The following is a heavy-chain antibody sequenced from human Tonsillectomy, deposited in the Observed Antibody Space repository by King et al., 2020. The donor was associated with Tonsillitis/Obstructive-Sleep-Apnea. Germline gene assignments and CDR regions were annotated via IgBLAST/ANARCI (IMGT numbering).Heavy chain of an antibody. CDR3: ARHGLPYYYFYMDV. J-gene: IGHJ6*03. CDR1: GGSISTSNYY. V-gene: IGHV4-39*01. Sequence: QLQESGPGLVKPSETLSLTCTVSGGSISTSNYYWGWIRQPPGKGLEWIGSIYYSGSTYYNPSLKSRVTISVDTSKNQFPLKLSSVTAADTAVYYCARHGLPYYYFYMDVWGKGTTVTVSS. CDR2: IYYSGST.